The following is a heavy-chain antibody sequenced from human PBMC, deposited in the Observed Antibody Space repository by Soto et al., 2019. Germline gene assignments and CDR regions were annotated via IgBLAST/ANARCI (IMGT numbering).Heavy chain of an antibody. V-gene: IGHV4-61*08. CDR1: GGSISSGGYY. Sequence: PSETLSLTCTVSGGSISSGGYYWSWIRQPPGEGLEWIGYIYNSGSTNYNPSLKSRVTISVDTSKNQFSLELRSVTAADTAVYFCARDRGSGSSYPSYYYAMDVWGQGTTVTVSS. J-gene: IGHJ6*02. D-gene: IGHD3-10*01. CDR3: ARDRGSGSSYPSYYYAMDV. CDR2: IYNSGST.